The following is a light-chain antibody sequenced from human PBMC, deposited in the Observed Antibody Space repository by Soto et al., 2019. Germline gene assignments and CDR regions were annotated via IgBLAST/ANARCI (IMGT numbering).Light chain of an antibody. CDR2: GAS. CDR3: QQYGSSAWT. Sequence: EIVFTQSPVTLSLSPGERATLSCRASQSVSSSYLAWYQQKPGQAPRLLIYGASSRATGIPDRFSGSGSGTDFTLTISRLEPEDFAVYYCQQYGSSAWTFGQGTKVEIK. V-gene: IGKV3-20*01. CDR1: QSVSSSY. J-gene: IGKJ1*01.